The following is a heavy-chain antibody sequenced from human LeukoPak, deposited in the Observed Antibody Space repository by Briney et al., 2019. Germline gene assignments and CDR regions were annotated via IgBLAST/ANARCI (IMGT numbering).Heavy chain of an antibody. V-gene: IGHV3-53*01. J-gene: IGHJ4*02. CDR1: GFTVSSNY. CDR2: IYSGGST. CDR3: ARAKPKNMVRGLIMRRESRYYFDY. Sequence: PGGSLRLSCAASGFTVSSNYMSWVRQAPGKGLEWVSVIYSGGSTYYADSVKGRFTISRDNSKSTLYIQMNSLRAGDTAVYYCARAKPKNMVRGLIMRRESRYYFDYWGQGTLVTVSS. D-gene: IGHD3-10*01.